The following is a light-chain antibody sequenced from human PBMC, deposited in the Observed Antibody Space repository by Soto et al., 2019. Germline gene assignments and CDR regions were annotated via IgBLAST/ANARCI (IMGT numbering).Light chain of an antibody. CDR1: SSDLGAYDY. CDR2: EVT. J-gene: IGLJ1*01. Sequence: QSAPTQPASVSGSPGQSIAISCTGTSSDLGAYDYVSWYQQQPDKAPKLIIYEVTQRPSGVSNRFSGSKSGNTASLTISGLQPEDEADYYCSSHTSGNTRVFGTGTKLTVL. CDR3: SSHTSGNTRV. V-gene: IGLV2-14*01.